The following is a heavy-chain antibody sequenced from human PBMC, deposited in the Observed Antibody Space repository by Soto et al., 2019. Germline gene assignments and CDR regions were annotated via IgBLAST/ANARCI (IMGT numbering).Heavy chain of an antibody. Sequence: VQLVESGGGVVQPGRSLRLSCAASGFTFSDYAMHWVRQDPGKGLEWVAVVSHDGRNTHYADSVKSRFTISRDSSKNTVSLEMTSLRAEDTAVYYCAKGGRQWLVTSDFNYWGQGALVTVSS. V-gene: IGHV3-30*18. CDR1: GFTFSDYA. CDR3: AKGGRQWLVTSDFNY. CDR2: VSHDGRNT. J-gene: IGHJ4*02. D-gene: IGHD6-19*01.